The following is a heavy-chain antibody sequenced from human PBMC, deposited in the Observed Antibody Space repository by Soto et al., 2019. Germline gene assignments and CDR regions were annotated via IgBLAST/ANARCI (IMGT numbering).Heavy chain of an antibody. Sequence: EVQLLESGGGLVQPGGSLRLSWVVSGFTFGSYAMSWVRQAPEKGPEWVAILGGNGFTTYYADSVKGRFTISGDKSKSTLFLQMNSLRADDTGVYYCAKALRPSLNFFYYIDVWGRGTSVTVSS. J-gene: IGHJ6*03. CDR3: AKALRPSLNFFYYIDV. V-gene: IGHV3-23*01. D-gene: IGHD2-2*01. CDR1: GFTFGSYA. CDR2: LGGNGFTT.